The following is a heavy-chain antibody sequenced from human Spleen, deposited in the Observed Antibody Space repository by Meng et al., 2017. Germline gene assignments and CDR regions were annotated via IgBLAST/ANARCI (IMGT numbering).Heavy chain of an antibody. CDR2: INHSGRT. V-gene: IGHV4-34*01. CDR3: ARGPTTMAHDFDY. Sequence: VLLQRVGEGVFKPSGSLSLTCVVSGGSFSDYCWSWIRQPPGKGREWIGEINHSGRTNYNPSLESRATISVDTSRNNLSLKLSSVTAADSAVYYCARGPTTMAHDFDYWGQGTLVTVSS. CDR1: GGSFSDYC. J-gene: IGHJ4*02. D-gene: IGHD4-11*01.